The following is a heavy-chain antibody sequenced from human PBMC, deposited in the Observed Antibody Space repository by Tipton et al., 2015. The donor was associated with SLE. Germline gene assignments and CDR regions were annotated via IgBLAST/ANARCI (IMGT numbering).Heavy chain of an antibody. Sequence: TLSLTCAVYGGSFSGYYWSWIRQPPGKGLEWIGEINHSGSTNYNPSLKSRVTISVDRSKNQFSLKLSSVTAADTAVYYCASDNYVFNYWGQGTLVTVSS. CDR2: INHSGST. CDR3: ASDNYVFNY. J-gene: IGHJ4*02. CDR1: GGSFSGYY. V-gene: IGHV4-34*01. D-gene: IGHD4-11*01.